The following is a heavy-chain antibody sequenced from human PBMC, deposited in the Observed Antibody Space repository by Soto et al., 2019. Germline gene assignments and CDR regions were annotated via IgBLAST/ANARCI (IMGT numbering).Heavy chain of an antibody. V-gene: IGHV4-59*01. Sequence: SETLFLTCTVSGGSISSYYCSWIRKPQGKGLEWIGYIYYSGSTNYNPSLKSRVTISIDTSKNQFSLRLGSVTAADTAVYYCARGTESTPRAVADPRSPFDYWGQGTLVTVSS. CDR2: IYYSGST. CDR1: GGSISSYY. CDR3: ARGTESTPRAVADPRSPFDY. D-gene: IGHD6-13*01. J-gene: IGHJ4*02.